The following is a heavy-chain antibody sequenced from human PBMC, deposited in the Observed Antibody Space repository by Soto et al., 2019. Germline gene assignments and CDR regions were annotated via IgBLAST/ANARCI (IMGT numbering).Heavy chain of an antibody. D-gene: IGHD5-12*01. V-gene: IGHV4-59*08. J-gene: IGHJ4*02. Sequence: SETLSLTCTVSGGSISSYYWSWIRQPPGKGLEWIGYIYYSGSTNYNPSLKSRVTISVDTSKNQFSLKLSSVTAADTAVYYCARQKRLQSGFFDYWGQGTLVTVSS. CDR3: ARQKRLQSGFFDY. CDR1: GGSISSYY. CDR2: IYYSGST.